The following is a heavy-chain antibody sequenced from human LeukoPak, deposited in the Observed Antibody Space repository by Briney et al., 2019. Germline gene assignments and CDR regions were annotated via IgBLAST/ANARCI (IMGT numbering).Heavy chain of an antibody. J-gene: IGHJ4*02. D-gene: IGHD3-9*01. CDR1: GGSISSGSYH. CDR3: AREVSDYDILTGWIDY. V-gene: IGHV4-61*02. CDR2: IYTSGTT. Sequence: SETLSLTCTVSGGSISSGSYHWLWIRQPAGKGLEWIGRIYTSGTTNYNPSLKSRVTISVGTSKSQFSLKLNSVTAADTAVYYCAREVSDYDILTGWIDYWGQGALVSVSS.